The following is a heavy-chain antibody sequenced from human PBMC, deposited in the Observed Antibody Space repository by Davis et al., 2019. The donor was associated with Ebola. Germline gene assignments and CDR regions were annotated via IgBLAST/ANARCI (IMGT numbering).Heavy chain of an antibody. CDR3: ARGYFGSGSYYTSSYYFDN. V-gene: IGHV1-46*01. CDR2: INPSGGNT. D-gene: IGHD3-10*01. Sequence: ASVKVSCKASGYTFTSYDINWVRQAPGQGLEWMGVINPSGGNTNYAQKFQGRVTMTRDTSTSTVYMELSSLRSDDTAVYFCARGYFGSGSYYTSSYYFDNWGQGTLVTVSS. CDR1: GYTFTSYD. J-gene: IGHJ4*02.